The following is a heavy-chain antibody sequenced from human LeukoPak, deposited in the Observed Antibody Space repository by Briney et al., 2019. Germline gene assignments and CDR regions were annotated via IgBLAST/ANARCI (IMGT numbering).Heavy chain of an antibody. J-gene: IGHJ6*02. V-gene: IGHV4-59*01. D-gene: IGHD3-9*01. CDR3: ARDLNHGFNYYYYGLEV. Sequence: PSETLSLTCTVSGDSINSYYWSWIRQPPGKGLGWIGYIYFSGNTKYNPSLENRVTISVDRSKSQFYLTLRSVTAADTAVYFCARDLNHGFNYYYYGLEVWGQGTTVTVSS. CDR2: IYFSGNT. CDR1: GDSINSYY.